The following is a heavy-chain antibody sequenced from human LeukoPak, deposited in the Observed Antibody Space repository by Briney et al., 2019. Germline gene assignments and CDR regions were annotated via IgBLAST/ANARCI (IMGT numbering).Heavy chain of an antibody. J-gene: IGHJ6*03. D-gene: IGHD3-10*01. CDR1: GYTFTGYD. V-gene: IGHV1-2*02. CDR2: INPNSGGT. CDR3: ARDRYYYGSGTTPYHYYYYMDV. Sequence: GASVKVSCKASGYTFTGYDMHWVRQAPGQGLEWMGWINPNSGGTNYAQKVQGRVTMTRDTSISTAYMELSRLRSDDTAVYYCARDRYYYGSGTTPYHYYYYMDVWGKGTTVTVSS.